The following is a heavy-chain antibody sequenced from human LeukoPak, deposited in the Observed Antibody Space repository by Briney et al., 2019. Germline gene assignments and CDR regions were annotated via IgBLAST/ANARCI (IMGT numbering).Heavy chain of an antibody. J-gene: IGHJ4*02. Sequence: GGSLRLSCAASGFTFSSYAMSWVRQAPGKGLEWVSSISRSGESTVYADSVRGRFTISRDNSKNTVSLQMESLRAEDTALYYCAKDYAVGSIDYWGQGTLVTVSS. CDR1: GFTFSSYA. V-gene: IGHV3-23*01. CDR3: AKDYAVGSIDY. D-gene: IGHD3-16*01. CDR2: ISRSGEST.